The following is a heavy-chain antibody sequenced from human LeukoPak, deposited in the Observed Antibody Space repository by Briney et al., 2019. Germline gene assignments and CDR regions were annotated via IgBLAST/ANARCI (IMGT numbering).Heavy chain of an antibody. CDR1: GFTFSSYS. V-gene: IGHV3-48*01. CDR3: ARDRALYCSSTSCSGDYYYYYMDV. Sequence: GGSLRLSCAASGFTFSSYSMNWVRQAPGKGLEWVSYISSSSSTIYYADSVKGRFTISRDNAKNSLYLQMNSLRAEDTAVYYCARDRALYCSSTSCSGDYYYYYMDVWGKGTTVTVSS. D-gene: IGHD2-2*01. CDR2: ISSSSSTI. J-gene: IGHJ6*03.